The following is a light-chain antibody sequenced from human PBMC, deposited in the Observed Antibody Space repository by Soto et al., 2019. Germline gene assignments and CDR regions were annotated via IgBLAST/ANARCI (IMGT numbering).Light chain of an antibody. V-gene: IGKV1-39*01. J-gene: IGKJ1*01. CDR1: QTITNY. Sequence: DIQMTQSPSSLSASVGDRVTITCRASQTITNYLNWYQQKPGKAPKLLIYAASTLLSGVPARFSGGGSGTDFTLIIDSLQPEDFATYYCQQSYSSPWTFGQGTKVESK. CDR2: AAS. CDR3: QQSYSSPWT.